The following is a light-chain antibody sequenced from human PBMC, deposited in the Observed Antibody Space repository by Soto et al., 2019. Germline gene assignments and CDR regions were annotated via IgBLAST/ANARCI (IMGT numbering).Light chain of an antibody. CDR3: QQYNNWPIT. CDR1: QSIATL. V-gene: IGKV3-15*01. Sequence: TQSPAILSSTPCERVTRSSMASQSIATLLAWYQHKPGQAPRLLIYRTSNRATGIPDRFSGSGSGTDFSLIISGLQSEDFAIYYCQQYNNWPITFGQGTRLEI. CDR2: RTS. J-gene: IGKJ5*01.